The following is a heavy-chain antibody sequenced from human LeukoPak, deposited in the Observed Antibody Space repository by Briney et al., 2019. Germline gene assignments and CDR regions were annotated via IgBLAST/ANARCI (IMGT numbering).Heavy chain of an antibody. CDR1: GIIFSDAW. Sequence: GGSLRLSCAVSGIIFSDAWMNWARQAPGKGLEWVSGISGGGVTTYYADSVKGRFTISRDNSKNTLYLQMNSLRADDTAIYYCARNQQLGGHSYYYYGMDVWGQGTTVTVSS. V-gene: IGHV3-23*01. CDR3: ARNQQLGGHSYYYYGMDV. D-gene: IGHD3-16*01. CDR2: ISGGGVTT. J-gene: IGHJ6*02.